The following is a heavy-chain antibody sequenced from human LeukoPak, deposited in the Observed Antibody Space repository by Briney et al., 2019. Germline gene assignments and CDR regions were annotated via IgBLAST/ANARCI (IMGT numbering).Heavy chain of an antibody. J-gene: IGHJ4*02. D-gene: IGHD6-25*01. CDR1: RFTFSNYV. Sequence: GGSLRLSCAASRFTFSNYVMSWVRQAPGKGLEWVSAITGSSDSTWYADSVKGRFTISRDNSKNTLYLQMNSLRAEDTAVYHCAKGSSSARPYYFDYWGQGTPVTVSS. V-gene: IGHV3-23*01. CDR2: ITGSSDST. CDR3: AKGSSSARPYYFDY.